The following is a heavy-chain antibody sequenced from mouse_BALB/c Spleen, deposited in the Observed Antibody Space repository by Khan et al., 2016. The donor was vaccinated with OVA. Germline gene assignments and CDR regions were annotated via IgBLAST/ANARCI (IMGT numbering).Heavy chain of an antibody. CDR2: INTYTGEP. CDR1: GKTFTNYG. V-gene: IGHV9-3-1*01. D-gene: IGHD2-10*01. J-gene: IGHJ4*01. Sequence: VQLQESGPELKKPGETVKISCKASGKTFTNYGMNWVKQAPGKGLKWMGWINTYTGEPTYADDFKGRFAFSLEASASTAYLQINNLKDEYTATYFCARPPYFSYVMVYWGQGTSVTVSS. CDR3: ARPPYFSYVMVY.